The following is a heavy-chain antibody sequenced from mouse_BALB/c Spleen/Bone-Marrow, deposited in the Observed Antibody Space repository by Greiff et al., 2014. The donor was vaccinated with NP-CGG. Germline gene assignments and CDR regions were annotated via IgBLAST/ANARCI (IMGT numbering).Heavy chain of an antibody. CDR1: GYSFTGYF. Sequence: EVQLVESGPELVKPGASVKISCKASGYSFTGYFMNWVKQGHGKSLEWIGRINPYNGDTFYNQKFKGKATLTVDKSSSTAHMELLSLTSEDSAVYYCGREIYYGNPDYWGQGTTLTVSS. CDR2: INPYNGDT. D-gene: IGHD2-1*01. J-gene: IGHJ2*01. V-gene: IGHV1-37*01. CDR3: GREIYYGNPDY.